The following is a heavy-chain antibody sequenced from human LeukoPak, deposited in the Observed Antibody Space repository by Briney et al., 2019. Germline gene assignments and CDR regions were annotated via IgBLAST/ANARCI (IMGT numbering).Heavy chain of an antibody. CDR1: GYTFTGYY. CDR3: ARGVTDYDILTGYYIGALDY. D-gene: IGHD3-9*01. CDR2: INPNSGGT. V-gene: IGHV1-2*02. J-gene: IGHJ4*02. Sequence: ASVKVSCKASGYTFTGYYMHWVRQAPGQGLEWMGWINPNSGGTNYAQKFQGRVTMTRDTSISTAYMELSRLRSDDTAVYYCARGVTDYDILTGYYIGALDYWGQGTLVTVSS.